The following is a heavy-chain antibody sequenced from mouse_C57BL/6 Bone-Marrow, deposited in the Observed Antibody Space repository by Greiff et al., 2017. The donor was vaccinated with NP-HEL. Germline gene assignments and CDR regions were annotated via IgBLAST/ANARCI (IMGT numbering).Heavy chain of an antibody. CDR1: GYTFTDYN. D-gene: IGHD2-2*01. CDR3: ARSMVNTHWYFDV. V-gene: IGHV1-22*01. Sequence: EVKLMESGPELVKPGASVKMSCKASGYTFTDYNMHWVKQSHGKSLEWIGYINPNNGGTSYNQKFKGKATLTVNKSSSTAYMELRSLTSEDSAVYYCARSMVNTHWYFDVWGTGTTVTVSS. CDR2: INPNNGGT. J-gene: IGHJ1*03.